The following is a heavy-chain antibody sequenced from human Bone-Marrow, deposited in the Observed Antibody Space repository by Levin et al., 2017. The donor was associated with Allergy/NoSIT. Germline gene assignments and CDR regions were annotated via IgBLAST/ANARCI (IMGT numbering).Heavy chain of an antibody. J-gene: IGHJ6*02. Sequence: SQTLSLTCTVSGGSISSGGYYWSWIRQHPGKGLEWIGYIYYSGSTYYNPSLKSRVTISVDTSKNQFSLKLSSVTAADTAVYYCARIRLSQGGYERDDGMDVWGQGTTVTVSS. CDR2: IYYSGST. V-gene: IGHV4-31*03. CDR1: GGSISSGGYY. CDR3: ARIRLSQGGYERDDGMDV. D-gene: IGHD5-24*01.